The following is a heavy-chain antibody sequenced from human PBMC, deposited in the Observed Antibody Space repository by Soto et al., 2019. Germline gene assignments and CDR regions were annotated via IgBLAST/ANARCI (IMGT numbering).Heavy chain of an antibody. D-gene: IGHD3-22*01. J-gene: IGHJ6*02. CDR2: IIPIFDIT. CDR1: GGTFRSYS. Sequence: EASVKVSCKASGGTFRSYSISRVRQAPGQGLEWMGGIIPIFDITNYAQKFQGRVTITADESTSTAYMELSSLGSDDTAVYYCARPDEGGYSSNHHYYYALDVWGQGTTVTVSS. V-gene: IGHV1-69*13. CDR3: ARPDEGGYSSNHHYYYALDV.